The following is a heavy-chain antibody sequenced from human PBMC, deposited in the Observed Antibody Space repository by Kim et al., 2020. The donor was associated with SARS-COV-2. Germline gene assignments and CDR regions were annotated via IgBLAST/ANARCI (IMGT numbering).Heavy chain of an antibody. D-gene: IGHD2-15*01. J-gene: IGHJ6*02. V-gene: IGHV4-59*13. Sequence: SETLSLTCNVSGGSISSYYWSWIRQPPGKGLEWIGYIYYSGSTNYNPSLKSRVTISVDTSKNQFSLKLSSVTAADTAVYYCAGAIVGQVGPFSKYYYYGMDVWGQGTTVTVSS. CDR2: IYYSGST. CDR3: AGAIVGQVGPFSKYYYYGMDV. CDR1: GGSISSYY.